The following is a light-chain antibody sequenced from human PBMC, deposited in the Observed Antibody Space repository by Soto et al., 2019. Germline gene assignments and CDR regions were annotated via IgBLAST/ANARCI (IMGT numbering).Light chain of an antibody. Sequence: AIRLTQSPSSLPASVGDRVSITCRASQGISSALAWYQHKPGKAPKILIYDASSLQSGVPSRFSGSESGTECTLTISSLQPEDFATYYCQQLKTYPFTFGQGTRLEIK. V-gene: IGKV1-13*02. CDR1: QGISSA. J-gene: IGKJ5*01. CDR3: QQLKTYPFT. CDR2: DAS.